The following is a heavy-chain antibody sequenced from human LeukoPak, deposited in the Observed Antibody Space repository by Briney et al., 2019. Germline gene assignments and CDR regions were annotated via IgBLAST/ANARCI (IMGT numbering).Heavy chain of an antibody. D-gene: IGHD3-10*01. Sequence: PGGSLRLSCAASGFTFSSYSMNWVRQAQGKGLEWVSSISSSSSYIYYADSVKGRFTISRDNAKNSLYLQMNSLRAEDTAVYYCARDRITMVRGVILFDPWGQGTLVTVSS. CDR3: ARDRITMVRGVILFDP. CDR1: GFTFSSYS. J-gene: IGHJ5*02. CDR2: ISSSSSYI. V-gene: IGHV3-21*01.